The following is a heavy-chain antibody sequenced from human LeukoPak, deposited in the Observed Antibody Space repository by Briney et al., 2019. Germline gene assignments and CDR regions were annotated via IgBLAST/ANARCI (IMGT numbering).Heavy chain of an antibody. V-gene: IGHV3-48*01. CDR3: ASRFDY. CDR1: GFTFDTYP. J-gene: IGHJ4*02. Sequence: GGSLRLSCAAAGFTFDTYPMNWVRQAPGRGLEWISYISSNRDTIYYAASVKGRFTISRDNAKNSLYLQMNSLRAEDTAVYYCASRFDYWGQGTLVTVPP. CDR2: ISSNRDTI.